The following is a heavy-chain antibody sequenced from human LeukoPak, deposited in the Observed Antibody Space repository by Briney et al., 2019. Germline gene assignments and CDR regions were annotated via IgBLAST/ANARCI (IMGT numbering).Heavy chain of an antibody. CDR1: GYTFTGYY. J-gene: IGHJ6*03. CDR3: ARVVEAAAGTYYYYYMDV. Sequence: ASVKVSCKASGYTFTGYYMHWVRQAPGQGLEWMGWINPNSGGTNYAQKFQGRVTMTRDTSISTAYMELSRLRSDATAVYYCARVVEAAAGTYYYYYMDVWGKGTTVTVSS. V-gene: IGHV1-2*02. CDR2: INPNSGGT. D-gene: IGHD6-13*01.